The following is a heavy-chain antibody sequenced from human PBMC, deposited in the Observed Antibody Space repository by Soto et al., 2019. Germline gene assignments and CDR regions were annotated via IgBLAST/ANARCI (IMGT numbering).Heavy chain of an antibody. CDR3: VTRGGGDCSGGSCYSLGYYYYMDV. CDR2: MNPNSGNT. CDR1: GYTFTSYD. J-gene: IGHJ6*03. V-gene: IGHV1-8*01. Sequence: ASVKVSCKASGYTFTSYDINWVRQATGQGLEWMGWMNPNSGNTGYAQKFQGRVTMTRNTSISTAYMELSSLRSEDTAVYYCVTRGGGDCSGGSCYSLGYYYYMDVWGKGTTVTVSS. D-gene: IGHD2-15*01.